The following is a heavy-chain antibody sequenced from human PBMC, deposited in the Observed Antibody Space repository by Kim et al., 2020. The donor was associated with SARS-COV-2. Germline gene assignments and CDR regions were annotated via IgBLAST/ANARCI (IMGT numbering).Heavy chain of an antibody. D-gene: IGHD6-19*01. Sequence: SETLSLTCAVYGGSFSGYYWSWIRQPPGKGLEWIGEINHSGSTNYNPSLKSRVTISVDTSKNQFSLKLSSVTAADTAVYYCARGRGYSSGWYRGTTWFDPWGQGTLVTVSS. J-gene: IGHJ5*02. CDR2: INHSGST. CDR3: ARGRGYSSGWYRGTTWFDP. V-gene: IGHV4-34*01. CDR1: GGSFSGYY.